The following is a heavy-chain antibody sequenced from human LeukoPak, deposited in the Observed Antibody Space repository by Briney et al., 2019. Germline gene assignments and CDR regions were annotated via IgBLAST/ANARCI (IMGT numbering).Heavy chain of an antibody. CDR3: ARALQGSSWSAWFDS. J-gene: IGHJ5*01. V-gene: IGHV4-59*01. D-gene: IGHD6-13*01. Sequence: PSETLSLTCTVSGGSMNGYFWSWIRQSPGKGLEWFAYMYYSGSANYNPSVESRVTISVDTSQNQFSLDLRSVTAADTAVYYCARALQGSSWSAWFDSWGQGTLVTVSS. CDR1: GGSMNGYF. CDR2: MYYSGSA.